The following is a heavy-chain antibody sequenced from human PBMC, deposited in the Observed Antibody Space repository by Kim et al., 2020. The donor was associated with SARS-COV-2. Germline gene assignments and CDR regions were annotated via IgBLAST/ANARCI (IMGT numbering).Heavy chain of an antibody. J-gene: IGHJ4*02. D-gene: IGHD6-19*01. V-gene: IGHV1-18*01. CDR3: ARVHSSGWPYYFDY. Sequence: AQKLQGRVTMTTDTSTSTAYMELRSLRSDDTAVYYCARVHSSGWPYYFDYWGQGTLVTVSS.